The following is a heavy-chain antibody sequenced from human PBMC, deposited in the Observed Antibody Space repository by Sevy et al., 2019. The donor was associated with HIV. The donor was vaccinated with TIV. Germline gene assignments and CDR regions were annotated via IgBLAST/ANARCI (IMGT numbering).Heavy chain of an antibody. CDR3: ARQGIAVAGVYYYYYGMHV. D-gene: IGHD6-19*01. CDR1: GGSISSSSYY. Sequence: SETLSLTCTVSGGSISSSSYYWGWIRQPPGKGLEWIGSIYYSGSTYYNPSLKSRVTISVDTSKNQFSLKLSSVTAADTAVYYCARQGIAVAGVYYYYYGMHVWGQGTTVTVSS. V-gene: IGHV4-39*01. J-gene: IGHJ6*02. CDR2: IYYSGST.